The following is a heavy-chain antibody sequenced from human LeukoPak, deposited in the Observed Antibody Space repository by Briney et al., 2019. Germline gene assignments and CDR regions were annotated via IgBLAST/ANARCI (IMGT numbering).Heavy chain of an antibody. Sequence: GGSLRLSCAASGFTFSDFWMSWVRQAPGKGLEWVADINQDESEKHYVDSMRGRFTISRDNAENSLYLQMNSLRAEDTALYYCARESRPEGRLIDIDFWGQGTLDTVSS. J-gene: IGHJ4*02. V-gene: IGHV3-7*01. CDR2: INQDESEK. D-gene: IGHD1-1*01. CDR1: GFTFSDFW. CDR3: ARESRPEGRLIDIDF.